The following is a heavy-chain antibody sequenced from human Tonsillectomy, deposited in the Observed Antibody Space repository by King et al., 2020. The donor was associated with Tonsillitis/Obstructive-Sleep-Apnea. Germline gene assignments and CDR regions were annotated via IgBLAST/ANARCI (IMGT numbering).Heavy chain of an antibody. CDR3: AREALDAFDI. V-gene: IGHV4-59*01. CDR2: IYYSGST. CDR1: GGSISSYY. Sequence: VQLQESGPGLVKPSETLSLTCTVSGGSISSYYWSWIRPPPGKGLEWIGDIYYSGSTKYNPSLKSRVTISVDTSKNEFSLKLNSVTAADTAVYYCAREALDAFDIWGQGTRVTVSS. J-gene: IGHJ3*02.